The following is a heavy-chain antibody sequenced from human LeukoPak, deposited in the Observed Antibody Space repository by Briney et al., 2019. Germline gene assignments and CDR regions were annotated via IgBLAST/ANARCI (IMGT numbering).Heavy chain of an antibody. CDR3: ARRGTAMDSAFDI. D-gene: IGHD5-18*01. J-gene: IGHJ3*02. V-gene: IGHV5-51*01. CDR1: GYTFTTYW. Sequence: PGGSLRISCKGSGYTFTTYWIGWVRQMPGKGLEWMGIIYPGDSDTRYSPSFQGQVTISADKSISTAYMQWSSLKASDTAMYYCARRGTAMDSAFDIWGQGTMVTVSS. CDR2: IYPGDSDT.